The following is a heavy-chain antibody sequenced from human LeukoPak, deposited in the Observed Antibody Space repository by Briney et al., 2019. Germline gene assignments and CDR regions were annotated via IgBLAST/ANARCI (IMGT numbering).Heavy chain of an antibody. V-gene: IGHV4-39*01. CDR1: GGSISSSSYY. D-gene: IGHD3-22*01. J-gene: IGHJ4*02. CDR3: ARLFITMIVVVPTIDY. Sequence: SETLSLTCTVSGGSISSSSYYWGWIRQPPGKGLEWIGSIYYSGSTYYNPSLKSRVNISVDTSKNQFSLKQSSVTAADTAVYYCARLFITMIVVVPTIDYWGQGTLVTVSS. CDR2: IYYSGST.